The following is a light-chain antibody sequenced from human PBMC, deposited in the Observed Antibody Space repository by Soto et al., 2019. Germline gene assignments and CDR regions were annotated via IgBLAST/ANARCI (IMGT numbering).Light chain of an antibody. V-gene: IGKV3-11*01. CDR2: DAS. Sequence: ETVLTQSPATLSLSPGERATLSCRASQSLSSYLAWYQQKPGQAPRLLIYDASSRATGIPARFSGSGSGTDFTLTISSLEPEDFAVYYCQQLSNWPITFGQGTRLEIK. CDR1: QSLSSY. CDR3: QQLSNWPIT. J-gene: IGKJ5*01.